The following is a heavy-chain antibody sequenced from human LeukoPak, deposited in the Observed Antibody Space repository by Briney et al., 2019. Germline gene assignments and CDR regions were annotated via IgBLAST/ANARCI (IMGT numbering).Heavy chain of an antibody. D-gene: IGHD3-22*01. V-gene: IGHV3-23*01. CDR3: AKDLLYYYDSSGAFDI. Sequence: GGSLRLSCAASGFTFSSYAMNWVRQAPGKGLEWVSVISGGGGSTYYADSVKGRFTISRDNSKNTLYLQMNSLRAKDTAVYYCAKDLLYYYDSSGAFDIWGQGTMVTVSS. CDR1: GFTFSSYA. CDR2: ISGGGGST. J-gene: IGHJ3*02.